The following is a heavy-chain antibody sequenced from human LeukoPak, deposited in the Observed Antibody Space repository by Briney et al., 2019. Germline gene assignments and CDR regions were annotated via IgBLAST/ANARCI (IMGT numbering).Heavy chain of an antibody. CDR2: IIPILGIA. V-gene: IGHV1-69*04. CDR3: ARDGIVVVPAAMSNSYYYYYGMDV. D-gene: IGHD2-2*01. CDR1: GYTFTSYG. J-gene: IGHJ6*02. Sequence: GASVKVSCKASGYTFTSYGISWVRQAPGQGLEWMGRIIPILGIANYAQKFQGRVTITADKSTSTAYMELSSLRSEDTAVYYCARDGIVVVPAAMSNSYYYYYGMDVWGQGTTVTVSS.